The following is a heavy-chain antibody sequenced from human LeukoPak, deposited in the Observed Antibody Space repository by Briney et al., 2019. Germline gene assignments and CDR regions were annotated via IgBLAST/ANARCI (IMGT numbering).Heavy chain of an antibody. Sequence: GGSLRLSCAASGFTFSSYWMHWVRQAPGKGLVWVSRINSDGSSTSYADSVKGRFTISRDNAKNTLYLQMNSLRAEDTAVYYCASAQAYYYDSSGYSIDYWGQGTLVTVSS. D-gene: IGHD3-22*01. CDR3: ASAQAYYYDSSGYSIDY. V-gene: IGHV3-74*01. CDR1: GFTFSSYW. CDR2: INSDGSST. J-gene: IGHJ4*02.